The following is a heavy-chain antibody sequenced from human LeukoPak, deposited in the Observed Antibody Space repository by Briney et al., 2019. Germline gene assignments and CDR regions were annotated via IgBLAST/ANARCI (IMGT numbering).Heavy chain of an antibody. V-gene: IGHV3-30*18. Sequence: GRSLRLSCAASGFTFSSYGMHWVRQAPGKGLEWVAVISYDASNKYYADSVKGRFIISRDNSKNTLYLQMNSLRAEDTAVYYCAKGANHGLVADYFDYWGQGTLVSVSS. J-gene: IGHJ4*02. D-gene: IGHD6-19*01. CDR2: ISYDASNK. CDR3: AKGANHGLVADYFDY. CDR1: GFTFSSYG.